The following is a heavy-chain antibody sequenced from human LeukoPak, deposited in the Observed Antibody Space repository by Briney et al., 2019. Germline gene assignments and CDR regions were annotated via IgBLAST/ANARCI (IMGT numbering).Heavy chain of an antibody. CDR2: IKSKTDGGTT. D-gene: IGHD3-16*01. CDR1: GCTFSNAW. V-gene: IGHV3-15*07. Sequence: GSLRLSCAASGCTFSNAWMNWVRQAPGKGLEWVGRIKSKTDGGTTDYAAPVKGRFTISRDDSKATLFLQMNSLKMEDTAIYYCTTGIDYGGGYWGQGTLVSVSS. J-gene: IGHJ4*02. CDR3: TTGIDYGGGY.